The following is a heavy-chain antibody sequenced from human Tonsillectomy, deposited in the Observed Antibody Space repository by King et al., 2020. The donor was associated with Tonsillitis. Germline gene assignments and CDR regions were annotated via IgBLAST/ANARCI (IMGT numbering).Heavy chain of an antibody. CDR3: ARGNHYGMDV. CDR2: INSDGSST. D-gene: IGHD1-14*01. V-gene: IGHV3-74*01. J-gene: IGHJ6*02. CDR1: GFTFSNYF. Sequence: VQLVESGGGLVQPGGSLRLSCAASGFTFSNYFMHWVRHAPGKGLVWVSRINSDGSSTSYADSVKGRFTISRDNANHTLFLQMNSVRAEDTAVYYCARGNHYGMDVWGQGTTVTVPS.